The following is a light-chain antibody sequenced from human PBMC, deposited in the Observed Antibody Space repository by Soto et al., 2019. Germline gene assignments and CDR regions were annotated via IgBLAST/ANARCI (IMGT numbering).Light chain of an antibody. CDR2: DVS. Sequence: IVLTQSPATLSLSPGNRATLSCRASQNISSYLIWYQQKPGQSPRVLIYDVSNRATGIPTRFSGSGSGTDFTLTISSLETEDFAVSYCQQRSNWPRTFGQGTKVDIK. V-gene: IGKV3-11*01. CDR3: QQRSNWPRT. J-gene: IGKJ1*01. CDR1: QNISSY.